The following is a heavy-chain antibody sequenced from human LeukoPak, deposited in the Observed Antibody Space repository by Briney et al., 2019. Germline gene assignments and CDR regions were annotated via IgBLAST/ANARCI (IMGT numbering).Heavy chain of an antibody. CDR2: ISYDGRSK. CDR3: ARVGTGTPAPIDY. J-gene: IGHJ4*02. D-gene: IGHD1-1*01. V-gene: IGHV3-30*03. Sequence: PGGSLRLSCAASGFTFSNYDIHWVRQAPGKGLEWVAVISYDGRSKHYADSVKGRFTISRDNSKNTLYLQMNSLRAEDTAVYYCARVGTGTPAPIDYWGQGTLVTVSS. CDR1: GFTFSNYD.